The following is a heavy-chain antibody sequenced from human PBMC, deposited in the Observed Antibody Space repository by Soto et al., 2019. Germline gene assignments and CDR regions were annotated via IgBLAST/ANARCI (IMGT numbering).Heavy chain of an antibody. Sequence: SVKVSCKASGGTFSSYTISWVRQAPGQGLEWMGRIIPILGIANYAQKFQGRVTITADKSTSTAYMELSSLRSEDTAVYCCARGYPYCSGGSCYLGFDPWGQGTLVTVSS. V-gene: IGHV1-69*02. CDR3: ARGYPYCSGGSCYLGFDP. J-gene: IGHJ5*02. CDR1: GGTFSSYT. CDR2: IIPILGIA. D-gene: IGHD2-15*01.